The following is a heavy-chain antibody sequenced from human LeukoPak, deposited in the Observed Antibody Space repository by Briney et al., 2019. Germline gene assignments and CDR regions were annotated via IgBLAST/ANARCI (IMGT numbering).Heavy chain of an antibody. CDR1: GFTFSSYA. J-gene: IGHJ4*02. V-gene: IGHV3-23*01. CDR3: ASGAAIFGAPYYY. D-gene: IGHD3-3*01. Sequence: GGPLRLSCAASGFTFSSYAMSWVRQAPGKGLGWVSTISGGSGNIYYADSVKGRFTISRDNSKNTLYLQMNRLRAEDTAVYYCASGAAIFGAPYYYWDQGTLVTVSS. CDR2: ISGGSGNI.